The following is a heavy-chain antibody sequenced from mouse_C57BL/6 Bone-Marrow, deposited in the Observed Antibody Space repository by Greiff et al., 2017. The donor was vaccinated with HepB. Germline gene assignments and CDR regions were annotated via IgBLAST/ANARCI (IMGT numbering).Heavy chain of an antibody. CDR1: GFTFSDYG. CDR3: ATTVVDIWAMDY. J-gene: IGHJ4*01. CDR2: ISNLAYSI. Sequence: DVMLVESGGGLVQPGGSLKLSCAASGFTFSDYGMAWVRQAPRKGPEWVAFISNLAYSIYYADTVTGRFTISRENAKNTLYLEMSSLRSEDTAMYYYATTVVDIWAMDYWGQGTSVTVSS. D-gene: IGHD1-1*01. V-gene: IGHV5-15*01.